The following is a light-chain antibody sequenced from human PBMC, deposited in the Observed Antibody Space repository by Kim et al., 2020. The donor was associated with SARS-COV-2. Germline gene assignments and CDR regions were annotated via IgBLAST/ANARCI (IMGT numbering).Light chain of an antibody. CDR1: QGIRTD. J-gene: IGKJ2*01. Sequence: SASVGDRVTITCRASQGIRTDLGWYQQKQGMPPRLLINAASSSHSGVPSRFSGSGSGTDFTLTISSLQPEDFATYYCLQDYNFPYTFGQGTKLEI. V-gene: IGKV1-6*01. CDR2: AAS. CDR3: LQDYNFPYT.